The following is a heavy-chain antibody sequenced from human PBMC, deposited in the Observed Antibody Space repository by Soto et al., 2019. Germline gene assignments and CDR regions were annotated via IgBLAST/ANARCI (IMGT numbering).Heavy chain of an antibody. CDR1: GGSISSGGYS. V-gene: IGHV4-30-2*01. J-gene: IGHJ5*02. CDR2: IYHSGST. D-gene: IGHD3-3*01. CDR3: ARARFWSGYYWFDP. Sequence: SETLSLTCAVSGGSISSGGYSWSWIRQPPGKGLEWIGYIYHSGSTYYNPSLKSRVTISVDRSKNQFSLKLSSVTAADTAVYYCARARFWSGYYWFDPWGQGTLVTVSS.